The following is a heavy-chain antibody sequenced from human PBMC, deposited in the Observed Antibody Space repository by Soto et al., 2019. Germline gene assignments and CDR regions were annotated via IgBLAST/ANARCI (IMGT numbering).Heavy chain of an antibody. CDR2: ISYDGSNK. J-gene: IGHJ4*02. Sequence: SLRLSCAASGFTFSRYGMHWVRQAPSKGLERVTVISYDGSNKYYAHSVKGRFTISRDNSKNTLYLQMNSLRSEDTAVYYCAKGGAAAGPQGGYDGYWGQGTRVTVAS. V-gene: IGHV3-30*18. D-gene: IGHD6-13*01. CDR3: AKGGAAAGPQGGYDGY. CDR1: GFTFSRYG.